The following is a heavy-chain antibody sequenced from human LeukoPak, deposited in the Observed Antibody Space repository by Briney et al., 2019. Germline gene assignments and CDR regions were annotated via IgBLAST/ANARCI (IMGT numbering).Heavy chain of an antibody. CDR1: GYTFTDYY. CDR2: ISAYNGNT. J-gene: IGHJ4*02. CDR3: ARDLLEDYYGSGSYYTTFDH. D-gene: IGHD3-10*01. Sequence: GASVKVSCKASGYTFTDYYIHWVRQAPGQGLEWMGWISAYNGNTNYAQKLQGRVTMTTDTSTSTAYMGLRSLRSDDTAVYYCARDLLEDYYGSGSYYTTFDHWGQGTLVTVSS. V-gene: IGHV1-18*01.